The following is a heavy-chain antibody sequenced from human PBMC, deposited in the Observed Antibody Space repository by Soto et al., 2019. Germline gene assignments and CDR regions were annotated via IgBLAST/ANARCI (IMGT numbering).Heavy chain of an antibody. CDR1: GGSFSGYY. J-gene: IGHJ4*02. V-gene: IGHV4-34*01. CDR2: INHSGST. Sequence: TLSLTCAVYGGSFSGYYWSWIRQPPGKGLEWIGEINHSGSTNYNPSLESRVTISVDTSKNQFSLKLSSVTAADTAVYYCARGGYCSGGSCYRLDYWGQGTLVTVS. D-gene: IGHD2-15*01. CDR3: ARGGYCSGGSCYRLDY.